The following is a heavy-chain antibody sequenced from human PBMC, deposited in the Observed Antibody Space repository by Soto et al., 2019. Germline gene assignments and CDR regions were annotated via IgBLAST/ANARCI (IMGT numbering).Heavy chain of an antibody. J-gene: IGHJ5*02. D-gene: IGHD3-22*01. CDR2: IWYDGSNK. CDR3: ARDLYYYDSSPYNWFDP. CDR1: GFTFSSYG. V-gene: IGHV3-33*01. Sequence: PGGSLRLSCAASGFTFSSYGMHWVRQAPGKGLEWVAVIWYDGSNKYYADSVKGRFTISRDNSKNTLYLQMNSLRAEDTAVYYCARDLYYYDSSPYNWFDPWGQGTLVTVSS.